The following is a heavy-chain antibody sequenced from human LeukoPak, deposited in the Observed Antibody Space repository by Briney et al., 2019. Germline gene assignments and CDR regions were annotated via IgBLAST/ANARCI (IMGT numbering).Heavy chain of an antibody. CDR3: ARGRVDFWSGYPHYYMDV. CDR2: MNPNSGNT. CDR1: GYTFTSYD. Sequence: ASVKVSCKASGYTFTSYDINWVRQATGQGLEWMGWMNPNSGNTGYAQKFQGRVTITRNTSISTAYMELSSLRSEDTAVYYCARGRVDFWSGYPHYYMDVWGKGTTVTVSS. V-gene: IGHV1-8*03. J-gene: IGHJ6*03. D-gene: IGHD3-3*01.